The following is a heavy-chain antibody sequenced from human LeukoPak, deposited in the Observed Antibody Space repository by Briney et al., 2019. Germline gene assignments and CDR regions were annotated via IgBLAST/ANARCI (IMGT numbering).Heavy chain of an antibody. CDR2: IYYSGRT. CDR1: GGSISSFY. D-gene: IGHD4-23*01. J-gene: IGHJ4*02. Sequence: PSETLSLTCTVSGGSISSFYWSWIRQPPGKGLEWIGYIYYSGRTNYNPSLKSRVTMSVDTSKNQFSLKVSSVTAADTAVYYCERDYGGKFDSWGQGTLVTVSS. V-gene: IGHV4-59*01. CDR3: ERDYGGKFDS.